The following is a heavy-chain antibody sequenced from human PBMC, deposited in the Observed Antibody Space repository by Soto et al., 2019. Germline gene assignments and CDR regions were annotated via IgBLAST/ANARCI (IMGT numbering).Heavy chain of an antibody. J-gene: IGHJ3*02. D-gene: IGHD3-3*01. CDR1: GYPVTAYY. Sequence: QLHLLQSGAVVKKPGASVTVSCSASGYPVTAYYMHWVLQAPGRGFEWMGGINPATAAAKYTQACRGRVTMTRDTSTSTVFMDLSGLTSEDTAVFYGARGGGVGVAGAAAFDMWGQGTLATVSS. CDR2: INPATAAA. CDR3: ARGGGVGVAGAAAFDM. V-gene: IGHV1-2*02.